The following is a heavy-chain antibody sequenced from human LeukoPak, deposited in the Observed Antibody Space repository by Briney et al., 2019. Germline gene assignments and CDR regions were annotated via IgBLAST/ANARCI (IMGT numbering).Heavy chain of an antibody. J-gene: IGHJ4*02. D-gene: IGHD5-12*01. Sequence: PGGSLRLSCTASGFTFSTSAMNWVRQAPGKRLEWVSTISGSGGTIYYADSVKGQSTISRDNSKNTLYLQMNSLRAEDTAVYYCAKGGGAPWLRHFDHWGQGTLVTVSS. V-gene: IGHV3-23*01. CDR3: AKGGGAPWLRHFDH. CDR1: GFTFSTSA. CDR2: ISGSGGTI.